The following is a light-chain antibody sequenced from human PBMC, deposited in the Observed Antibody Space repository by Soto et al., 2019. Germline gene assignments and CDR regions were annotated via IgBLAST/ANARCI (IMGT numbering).Light chain of an antibody. CDR2: GAS. J-gene: IGKJ1*01. V-gene: IGKV3D-15*01. CDR3: QQYNNGPPGT. Sequence: EMVLMQSRVTLPLSPGERATLSSRARQSVSSSYLAWYQQKPGQAPRLLIYGASTRATGIPARFSGSGSGTEFTLTISSLQSEDFAVYYCQQYNNGPPGTFGQGTNVDIK. CDR1: QSVSSSY.